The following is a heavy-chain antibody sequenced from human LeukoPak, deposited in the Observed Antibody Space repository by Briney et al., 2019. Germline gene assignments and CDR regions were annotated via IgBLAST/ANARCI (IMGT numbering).Heavy chain of an antibody. CDR2: ISPNNGNT. CDR3: TRVRNSINWRGPFDI. D-gene: IGHD6-13*01. V-gene: IGHV1-18*01. Sequence: GASVKVSCKAFGYTFDSSSITWGRQAPGQRLEWMGWISPNNGNTHYAQGVQGRVTMTTDTSRSTAYMELRSLGSDDTAVYYCTRVRNSINWRGPFDIWGQGTMVTVSS. CDR1: GYTFDSSS. J-gene: IGHJ3*02.